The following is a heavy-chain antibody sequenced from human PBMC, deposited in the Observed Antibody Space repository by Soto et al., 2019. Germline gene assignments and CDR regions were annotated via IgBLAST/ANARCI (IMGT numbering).Heavy chain of an antibody. V-gene: IGHV4-59*08. CDR2: IYYSGST. Sequence: SETLSLTCTVSGGSISSYYWSWIRQPPGKGLEWIGYIYYSGSTNYNPSLKSRVTISVDTSKNQFSLKLSSVTAADTAVYYCARHFNIGSSRDNYYYMDVWGKGTTVTVSS. D-gene: IGHD2-15*01. CDR1: GGSISSYY. CDR3: ARHFNIGSSRDNYYYMDV. J-gene: IGHJ6*03.